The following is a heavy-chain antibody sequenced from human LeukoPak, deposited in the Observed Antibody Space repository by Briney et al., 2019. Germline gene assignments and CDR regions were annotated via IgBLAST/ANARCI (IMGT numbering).Heavy chain of an antibody. CDR3: TREVNYDSSGM. Sequence: SGTLSLTCVVSGNSISSNYWWSWVRQSPGKGLEWIGEIFHDGSTNYNPSLESRLTMSVDKSKNHFSLELTSVTAADTAVYYCTREVNYDSSGMWGQGTMVIVSS. CDR2: IFHDGST. V-gene: IGHV4-4*02. D-gene: IGHD3-22*01. CDR1: GNSISSNYW. J-gene: IGHJ3*01.